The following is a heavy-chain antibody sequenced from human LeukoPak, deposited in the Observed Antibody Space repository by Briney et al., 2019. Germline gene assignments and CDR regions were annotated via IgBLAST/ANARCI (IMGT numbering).Heavy chain of an antibody. D-gene: IGHD3-10*01. CDR2: INIDERIT. V-gene: IGHV3-74*01. J-gene: IGHJ4*02. CDR1: GFSFSTQR. Sequence: GGSLRLSCVASGFSFSTQRMHWVRQAPGKGLVWVSYINIDERITGYADSVKGRFTISRNNGKNTLYLQMNGLRVEDTAIYYCFREGGDWGQGTLVTVSS. CDR3: FREGGD.